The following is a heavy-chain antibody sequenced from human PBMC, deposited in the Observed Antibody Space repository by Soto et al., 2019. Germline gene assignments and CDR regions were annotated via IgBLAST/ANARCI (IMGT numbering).Heavy chain of an antibody. Sequence: VQLVQSGAEVKKPGASVRVSCKASGYTFTSFGLSWVRQAPGQGPEWMGWISPESDKATYAHKFQGRITMTTDTSTTTAYMELRSLRSDDTAVYYCTRELFFISPSTVTTDAYWGQGTLVSVS. CDR2: ISPESDKA. D-gene: IGHD4-17*01. CDR1: GYTFTSFG. CDR3: TRELFFISPSTVTTDAY. V-gene: IGHV1-18*01. J-gene: IGHJ4*02.